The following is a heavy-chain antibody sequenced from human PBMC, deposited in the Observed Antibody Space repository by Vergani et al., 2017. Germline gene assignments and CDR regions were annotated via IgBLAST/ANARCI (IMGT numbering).Heavy chain of an antibody. CDR2: IYWDDDK. Sequence: QITLKESGPTLVKPTQTLTLTCTFSGFSLSTSGVGVGWIRQPPGKALEWLALIYWDDDKRYSPSLKSRLTITKDTSKNPVVLTMTIMDPVDTARYYCTHRFSSGWYWYFDYWGQGTLVTVSS. D-gene: IGHD6-13*01. J-gene: IGHJ4*02. V-gene: IGHV2-5*02. CDR3: THRFSSGWYWYFDY. CDR1: GFSLSTSGVG.